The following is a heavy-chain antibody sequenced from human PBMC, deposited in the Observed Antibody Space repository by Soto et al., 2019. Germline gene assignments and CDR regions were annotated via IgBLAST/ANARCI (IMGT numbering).Heavy chain of an antibody. J-gene: IGHJ6*02. CDR2: IYYTGST. CDR1: GGSVSSGSYY. D-gene: IGHD2-15*01. Sequence: SETLSLTCTVSGGSVSSGSYYWSWIRQPPGKGLEWIGYIYYTGSTNYSPALKSRVTISLDTSKNQFSLKLSSVTAADTAVYYCAREVSCSGGSCYSGYYGMDVWGQGTTVTVSS. CDR3: AREVSCSGGSCYSGYYGMDV. V-gene: IGHV4-61*01.